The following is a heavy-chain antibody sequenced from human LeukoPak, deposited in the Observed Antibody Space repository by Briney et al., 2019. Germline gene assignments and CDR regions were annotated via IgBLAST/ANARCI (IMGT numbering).Heavy chain of an antibody. CDR3: AKDAYSGFSSSYNMDS. CDR1: GYTVTGHY. D-gene: IGHD5-18*01. Sequence: ASVKVSCKASGYTVTGHYLHWVRQAPGQGLEWMGWINPNSGVTNYAQKFQGRVTMTRDTSISTAYMELHSLTSDDTAMYYCAKDAYSGFSSSYNMDSWGQGTLVTVSS. CDR2: INPNSGVT. V-gene: IGHV1-2*02. J-gene: IGHJ4*02.